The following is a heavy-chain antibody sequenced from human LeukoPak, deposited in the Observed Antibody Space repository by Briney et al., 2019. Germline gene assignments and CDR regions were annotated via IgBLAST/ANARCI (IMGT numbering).Heavy chain of an antibody. CDR1: GFTFDDHY. Sequence: GGALRLSCAASGFTFDDHYTDWVRHAPGQGGEWVGRSADKANSFTTGYAASVTGRFTIARDESKNSVYLQMDSLEPEDTAVYYCATPRPGSGYCVYWGQGTLVTVFS. CDR2: SADKANSFTT. J-gene: IGHJ4*02. D-gene: IGHD3-10*01. CDR3: ATPRPGSGYCVY. V-gene: IGHV3-72*01.